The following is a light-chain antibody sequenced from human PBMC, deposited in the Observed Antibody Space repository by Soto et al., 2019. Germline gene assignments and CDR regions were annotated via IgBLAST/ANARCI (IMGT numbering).Light chain of an antibody. CDR3: SSYTSSRTLV. Sequence: QSALTQPASVSGSPGQSITISCTGTSSDVGGYNYVSWYQQHPGKVPKLMIYDVSDRPSGVSSRFSGSKAGNTASLTISGLQAEDEADYYCSSYTSSRTLVFGTGTKVTVL. J-gene: IGLJ1*01. CDR2: DVS. V-gene: IGLV2-14*01. CDR1: SSDVGGYNY.